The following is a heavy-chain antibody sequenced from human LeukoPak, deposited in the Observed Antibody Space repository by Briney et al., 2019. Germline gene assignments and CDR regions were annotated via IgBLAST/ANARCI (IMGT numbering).Heavy chain of an antibody. J-gene: IGHJ6*02. CDR1: GYTFTSYG. CDR3: ARESNYYDSSGNPHYGMDV. V-gene: IGHV1-18*01. D-gene: IGHD3-22*01. CDR2: ISAYNGNT. Sequence: ASVKVSCKASGYTFTSYGISWVRQAPGQGLEWMGWISAYNGNTNYAQKLQGRVTMTTDTSTSTAYMELSSLRSEDTAVYYCARESNYYDSSGNPHYGMDVWGQGTTVTVSS.